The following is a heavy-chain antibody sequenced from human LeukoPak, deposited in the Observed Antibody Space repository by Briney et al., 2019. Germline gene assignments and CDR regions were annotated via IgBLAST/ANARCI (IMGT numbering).Heavy chain of an antibody. D-gene: IGHD3-3*01. CDR1: GFTFSSYW. V-gene: IGHV3-21*01. CDR3: ARETYYDFWSGYYTGIYYYYGMDV. J-gene: IGHJ6*02. Sequence: PGGSLRLSCAASGFTFSSYWMSWNRQAPGKGLEWVSSISSSSSYIYYADSVKGRFTISRDNSKNTLYLQMNSLRAEDTAVYYCARETYYDFWSGYYTGIYYYYGMDVWGQGTTVTVSS. CDR2: ISSSSSYI.